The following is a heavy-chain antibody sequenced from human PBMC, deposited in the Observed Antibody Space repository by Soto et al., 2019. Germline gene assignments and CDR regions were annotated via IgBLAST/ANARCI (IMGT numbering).Heavy chain of an antibody. CDR3: ASGRGGYYYAIDV. J-gene: IGHJ6*02. V-gene: IGHV4-4*02. D-gene: IGHD3-10*01. CDR2: IYHSGST. CDR1: GGSISSSNW. Sequence: QVQLQESRPGLVKPSGTLSLTCAVSGGSISSSNWWNWVRQPPGKGLEWIGEIYHSGSTNYNPSHKSLVTTSVDKSKNQFSQKLSFVTAADTAVYYCASGRGGYYYAIDVWGQGTPVSVSS.